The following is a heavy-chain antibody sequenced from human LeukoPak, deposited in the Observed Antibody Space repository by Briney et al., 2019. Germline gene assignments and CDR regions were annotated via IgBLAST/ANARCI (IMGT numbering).Heavy chain of an antibody. CDR2: IYSTGST. Sequence: SETLSLTCTVSGGSINRYYWTWIRQPAGKGLEWIGRIYSTGSTNYNPSLKSRVTMSVDASKNHFSLNLNSVTAADTAVYYCARHLGAQSLIAFDIWGRGTMATVSS. V-gene: IGHV4-4*07. D-gene: IGHD3-16*01. CDR3: ARHLGAQSLIAFDI. J-gene: IGHJ3*02. CDR1: GGSINRYY.